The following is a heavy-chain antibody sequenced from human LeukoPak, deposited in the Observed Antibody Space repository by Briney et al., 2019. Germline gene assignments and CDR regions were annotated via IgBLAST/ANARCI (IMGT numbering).Heavy chain of an antibody. CDR3: ARDRADGSGGY. CDR2: ISSSSSYI. V-gene: IGHV3-21*01. Sequence: GGSLRLSCAASGFTFSSYSMNWVRQAPGEGLEWVSSISSSSSYIYYADSVKGRFTISRDNAKNSLYLQMNSLRAEDTAVYYCARDRADGSGGYWGQGTLVTVSS. D-gene: IGHD3-10*01. J-gene: IGHJ4*02. CDR1: GFTFSSYS.